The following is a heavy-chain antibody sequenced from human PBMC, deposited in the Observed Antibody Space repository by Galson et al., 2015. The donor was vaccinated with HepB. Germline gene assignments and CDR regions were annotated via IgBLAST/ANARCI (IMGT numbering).Heavy chain of an antibody. Sequence: CAISGDSVSSNSAAWNWIRQSPSRGLEWLGRTYYRSKWYNDYAVSVKNRITINPDTFKNQFSLQLYSVTPEDTAVYYCAREEKQWLVHGGWFDPWGQGTLVTVSS. CDR2: TYYRSKWYN. D-gene: IGHD6-19*01. CDR1: GDSVSSNSAA. CDR3: AREEKQWLVHGGWFDP. V-gene: IGHV6-1*01. J-gene: IGHJ5*02.